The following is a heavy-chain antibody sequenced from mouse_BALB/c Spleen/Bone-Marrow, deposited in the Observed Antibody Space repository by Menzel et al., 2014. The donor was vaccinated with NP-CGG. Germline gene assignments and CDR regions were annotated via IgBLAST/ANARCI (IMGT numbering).Heavy chain of an antibody. CDR2: IDPANGNT. D-gene: IGHD2-4*01. J-gene: IGHJ3*01. CDR3: AIYDYEGFAY. Sequence: EVQLQQSGAELVKPGASVKLSCTASGFNIKDTYMHWVRQRPEQGLEWIGRIDPANGNTKYDPKFQGKATITADTSSNTAYLQLSSLTSEDTAVYYCAIYDYEGFAYWGQGTLVTVSA. CDR1: GFNIKDTY. V-gene: IGHV14-3*02.